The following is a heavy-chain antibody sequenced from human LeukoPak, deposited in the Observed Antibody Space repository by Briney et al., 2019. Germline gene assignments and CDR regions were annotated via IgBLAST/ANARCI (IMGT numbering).Heavy chain of an antibody. D-gene: IGHD2-15*01. CDR1: GGSISSFF. CDR3: ARGYCSGGSCYFSHYGMDV. CDR2: VHSSGST. J-gene: IGHJ6*02. V-gene: IGHV4-59*01. Sequence: PSETLSLTCTVSGGSISSFFWSWIRQPPGKGLEWIGYVHSSGSTKYNPSLKSRLIISVDMSKNQFSLKLRSVSVADTAVYYCARGYCSGGSCYFSHYGMDVWGQGTTVTVSS.